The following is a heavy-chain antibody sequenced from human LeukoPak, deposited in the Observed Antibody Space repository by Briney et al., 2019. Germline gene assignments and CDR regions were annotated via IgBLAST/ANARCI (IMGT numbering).Heavy chain of an antibody. CDR2: INPNSGGT. CDR1: GYTFTGYY. D-gene: IGHD3-10*01. J-gene: IGHJ3*02. CDR3: ARDRNLLWFGERRSAFDI. Sequence: ASVTVSCKASGYTFTGYYMHWVRQATGQGLEWMVRINPNSGGTNYAQKFQGRVTMTRDTSISTAYMELSRLRSDDTAVYYCARDRNLLWFGERRSAFDIWGQGTMVTVSS. V-gene: IGHV1-2*06.